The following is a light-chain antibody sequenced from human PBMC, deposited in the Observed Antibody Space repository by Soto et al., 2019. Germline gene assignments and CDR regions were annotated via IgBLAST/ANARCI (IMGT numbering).Light chain of an antibody. V-gene: IGKV1-5*03. J-gene: IGKJ1*01. CDR2: KAS. CDR3: QQYSSSSWT. CDR1: QSISSW. Sequence: DIQMTQSPSTLSASVGDRVTITCRASQSISSWLAWYQQKPGKAPKLLIYKASSLESGVSSRFSGSGSGTEFTLTISSLEPDDFATYYCQQYSSSSWTFGQGTKVDIK.